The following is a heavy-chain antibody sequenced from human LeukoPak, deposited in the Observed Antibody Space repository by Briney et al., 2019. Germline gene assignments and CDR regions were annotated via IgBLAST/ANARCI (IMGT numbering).Heavy chain of an antibody. CDR1: AYSFSSEYS. D-gene: IGHD6-13*01. CDR3: ARDLYSSRTNDAFVI. J-gene: IGHJ3*02. Sequence: SETLSLTCTVSAYSFSSEYSWAWIRQPPGQGLEWIGNISHIGSAYYNPSLKSRVTISVGTSKNQFSLKLNSVTAADTAVYYCARDLYSSRTNDAFVIWGQGTMVTVSS. CDR2: ISHIGSA. V-gene: IGHV4-38-2*02.